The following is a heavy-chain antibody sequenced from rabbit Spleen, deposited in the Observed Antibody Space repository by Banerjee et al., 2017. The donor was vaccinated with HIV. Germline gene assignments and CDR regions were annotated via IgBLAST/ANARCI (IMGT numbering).Heavy chain of an antibody. J-gene: IGHJ4*01. D-gene: IGHD4-2*01. CDR3: ARDVGIDVYRFSL. CDR1: GFSFSDTDV. V-gene: IGHV1S45*01. CDR2: ILGGSSGAT. Sequence: QEQLEESGGGLVKPEGSLTLTCKASGFSFSDTDVMCWVRQAPGKGLEWIACILGGSSGATYYANLAKGRFTISKTSSTTVTLQMTSLTTADTATYFCARDVGIDVYRFSLWGQGTLVTVS.